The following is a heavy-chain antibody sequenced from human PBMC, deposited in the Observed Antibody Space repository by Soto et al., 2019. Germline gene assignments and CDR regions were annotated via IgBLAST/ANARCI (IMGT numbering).Heavy chain of an antibody. CDR1: GFTFSSYA. Sequence: EVQLVESGGGLVQPGGSLRLSCAASGFTFSSYAMHWVRQAPGKGLEYVSAISSNGGSTYYANSVKGRFTISRDNSKNTLYIQMGRLRAEDMAVYYCARQWVDSYYFDYWGQGALVTVSS. CDR2: ISSNGGST. V-gene: IGHV3-64*01. J-gene: IGHJ4*02. D-gene: IGHD6-19*01. CDR3: ARQWVDSYYFDY.